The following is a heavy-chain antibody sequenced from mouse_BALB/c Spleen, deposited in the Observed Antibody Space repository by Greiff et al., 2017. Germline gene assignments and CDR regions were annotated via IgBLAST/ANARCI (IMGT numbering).Heavy chain of an antibody. V-gene: IGHV7-1*02. J-gene: IGHJ3*01. CDR1: GFTFSDFY. D-gene: IGHD1-1*01. Sequence: EVQLVESGGGLVQPGGSLRLSCATSGFTFSDFYMEWVRQPPGKRLEWIAASRNKANDYTTEYSASVKGRFIVSRDTSQSILYLQMNALRAEDTAIYCCAREGGSSYGFAYWGQGTLVTVSA. CDR2: SRNKANDYTT. CDR3: AREGGSSYGFAY.